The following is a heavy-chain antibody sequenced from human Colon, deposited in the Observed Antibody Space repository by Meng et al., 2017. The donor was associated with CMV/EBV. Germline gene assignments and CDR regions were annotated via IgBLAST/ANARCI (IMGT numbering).Heavy chain of an antibody. V-gene: IGHV3-11*01. CDR2: ISSSGGKT. J-gene: IGHJ6*02. CDR3: ARAGYDSSGYPYYYGMDV. D-gene: IGHD3-22*01. Sequence: GGSLRLSCAASGFTFSDYYMSWIRQAPGKGLEWVSYISSSGGKTNYADSVKDRFTISRDNAKNSLYLQMNSLRAEDTAVYYCARAGYDSSGYPYYYGMDVWGQGTTVTVSS. CDR1: GFTFSDYY.